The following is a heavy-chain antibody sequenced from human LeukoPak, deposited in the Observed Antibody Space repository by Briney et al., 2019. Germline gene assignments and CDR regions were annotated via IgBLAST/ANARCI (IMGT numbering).Heavy chain of an antibody. CDR1: GFTFSNYW. J-gene: IGHJ4*02. CDR2: LNRDGSSA. Sequence: GGSLRLSCAASGFTFSNYWMYWVRQAPGKGLVWVSHLNRDGSSATYADSVKGRFTISRDNAKNTVYLQMNSLRAEDTAVYYCARARGFDWWGQGTLVTVSS. CDR3: ARARGFDW. V-gene: IGHV3-74*01.